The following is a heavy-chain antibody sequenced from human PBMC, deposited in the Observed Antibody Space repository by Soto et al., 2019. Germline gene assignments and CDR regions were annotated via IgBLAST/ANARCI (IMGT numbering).Heavy chain of an antibody. Sequence: QLQLQESGPGLVKPSETLSLTCTVSGGSISSSSYYWGWIRQPPGKGLEWIGSIYYSGSTYYNPSLKSRVTRAVDTSTNQFSLKLSSVPAADTAVYYCARHLNYYYYMDVWGKGTTVTVSS. J-gene: IGHJ6*03. V-gene: IGHV4-39*01. CDR1: GGSISSSSYY. CDR3: ARHLNYYYYMDV. CDR2: IYYSGST.